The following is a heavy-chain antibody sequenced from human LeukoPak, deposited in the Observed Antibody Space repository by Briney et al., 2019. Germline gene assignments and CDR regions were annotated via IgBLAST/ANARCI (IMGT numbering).Heavy chain of an antibody. V-gene: IGHV1-8*01. CDR3: ARDGDRRGGYQPDY. CDR1: GYTFTSYD. Sequence: ASVKVSCKASGYTFTSYDINWVRQATGQGLEWMGRMNPNSGNTGYAQKFQGRVTMTRNTSISTAYMELSSLRSEDTAVYYCARDGDRRGGYQPDYWGQGTLVTVSS. CDR2: MNPNSGNT. D-gene: IGHD2-15*01. J-gene: IGHJ4*02.